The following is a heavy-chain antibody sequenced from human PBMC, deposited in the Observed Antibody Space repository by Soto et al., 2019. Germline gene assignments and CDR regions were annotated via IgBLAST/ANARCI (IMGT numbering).Heavy chain of an antibody. V-gene: IGHV1-3*01. CDR1: GYTFTSYA. D-gene: IGHD6-13*01. CDR2: INAGNGNT. CDR3: ARSTTAGQPIFDY. J-gene: IGHJ4*02. Sequence: QVQLVQSGAEMKKPGASVKVSCKASGYTFTSYAMHWVRQAPGQRLEWMGWINAGNGNTKYSQKFQGRVTITRDTSASTAYMELSSLRSEDTAVYYCARSTTAGQPIFDYWGQGTLVTVSS.